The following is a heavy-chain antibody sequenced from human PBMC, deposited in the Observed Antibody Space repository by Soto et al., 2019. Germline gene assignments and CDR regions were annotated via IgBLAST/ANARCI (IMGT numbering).Heavy chain of an antibody. Sequence: SETLSLTCTVSGGSISSGGYYWSWIRQHPGKGLEWIGYIYYSGSTYYNPSLKSRVTISVDTSKNQFSLKLSSVTAADTAVYYCARDVAAAGTFDYWGQGTLVTVS. D-gene: IGHD6-13*01. J-gene: IGHJ4*02. CDR3: ARDVAAAGTFDY. CDR2: IYYSGST. V-gene: IGHV4-31*03. CDR1: GGSISSGGYY.